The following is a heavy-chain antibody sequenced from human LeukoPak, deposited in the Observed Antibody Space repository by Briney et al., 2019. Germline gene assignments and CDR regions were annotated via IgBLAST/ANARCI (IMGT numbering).Heavy chain of an antibody. CDR1: GGTFSSYA. J-gene: IGHJ6*03. CDR3: ARGRISYDYYYYYMDV. CDR2: IIPIFGTA. D-gene: IGHD3-16*01. V-gene: IGHV1-69*06. Sequence: ASVKVSCKASGGTFSSYAISWVRQAPGQGLEWTGGIIPIFGTANYAQKFQGRVTITADKSTSTAYMELSSLRSEDTAVYYCARGRISYDYYYYYMDVWGKGTTVTVSS.